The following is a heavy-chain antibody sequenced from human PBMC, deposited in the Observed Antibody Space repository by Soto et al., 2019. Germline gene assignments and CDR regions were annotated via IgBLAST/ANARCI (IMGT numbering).Heavy chain of an antibody. CDR1: GYTFTSYC. V-gene: IGHV1-69*13. D-gene: IGHD4-17*01. J-gene: IGHJ5*02. CDR2: IIPNSGTA. Sequence: ASVKVSSEAPGYTFTSYCISWVRQAPEQGLEWMGWIIPNSGTANYPQKLQGRVTITADESTSTAYMELSSLRSEDTAVYYCARGRNYGDNLAINSWFDPWGQGTLVTVSS. CDR3: ARGRNYGDNLAINSWFDP.